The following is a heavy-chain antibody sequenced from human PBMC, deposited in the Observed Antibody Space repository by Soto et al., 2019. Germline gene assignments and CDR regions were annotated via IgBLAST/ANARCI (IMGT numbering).Heavy chain of an antibody. CDR3: ARDGVSSTEYTWNYETYFDY. Sequence: PGGSLRLSCAASGFTFSSYAMSWVRQAPGKGLEWVSAISGSGGSTYYADSVKGRFTISRDNSKQTLYLQMNSLRPDDTAMYYCARDGVSSTEYTWNYETYFDYWGQGALVTV. CDR1: GFTFSSYA. J-gene: IGHJ4*02. V-gene: IGHV3-23*01. D-gene: IGHD1-7*01. CDR2: ISGSGGST.